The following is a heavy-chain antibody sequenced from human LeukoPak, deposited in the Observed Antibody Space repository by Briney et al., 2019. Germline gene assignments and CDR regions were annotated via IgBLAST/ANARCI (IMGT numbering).Heavy chain of an antibody. Sequence: PGGSLRLTCAASGFTFNTYTMSWVRQAPGKGLEWVSGISGSGGSTYYADSVKGRFTISRDNSKNTLYLQMNSLRAEDTAVYYCVNGHSTSSFDHWGQGTLVTVSS. CDR1: GFTFNTYT. CDR3: VNGHSTSSFDH. CDR2: ISGSGGST. V-gene: IGHV3-23*01. D-gene: IGHD6-6*01. J-gene: IGHJ5*02.